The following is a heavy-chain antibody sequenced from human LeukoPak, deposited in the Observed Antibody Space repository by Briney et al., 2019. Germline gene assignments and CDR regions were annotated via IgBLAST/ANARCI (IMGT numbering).Heavy chain of an antibody. CDR3: ATEDSGRFH. CDR2: ISSSSSPI. Sequence: GGSLRLSCAASGFSFSTYSMNWVRQAPGKGLEWLSYISSSSSPIYYADSVKGRFTISRDNAKNSLYLDMNSLRDEDTAVYYCATEDSGRFHWGQGTLVTV. J-gene: IGHJ4*02. V-gene: IGHV3-48*02. CDR1: GFSFSTYS. D-gene: IGHD6-19*01.